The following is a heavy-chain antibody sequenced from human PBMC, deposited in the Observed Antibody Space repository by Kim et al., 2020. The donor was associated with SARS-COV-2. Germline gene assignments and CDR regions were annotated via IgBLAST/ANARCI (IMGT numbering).Heavy chain of an antibody. Sequence: SETLSLTCTVSGGSISSYYWSWIRQPPGKGLEWIGYIYYSGSTNYNPSLKSRVTISVDTSKNQFSLKLSSVTAADTAMYYCARDPSPIAADSNSRYSSGWPKKLYGMDVWGQGTTVTVSS. D-gene: IGHD6-19*01. CDR2: IYYSGST. J-gene: IGHJ6*02. CDR1: GGSISSYY. CDR3: ARDPSPIAADSNSRYSSGWPKKLYGMDV. V-gene: IGHV4-59*13.